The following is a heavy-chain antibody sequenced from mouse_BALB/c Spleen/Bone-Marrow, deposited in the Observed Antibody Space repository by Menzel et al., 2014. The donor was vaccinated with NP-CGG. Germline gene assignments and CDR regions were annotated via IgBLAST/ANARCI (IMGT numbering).Heavy chain of an antibody. V-gene: IGHV5-9-3*01. CDR1: GFTFSSYA. J-gene: IGHJ2*01. D-gene: IGHD1-1*01. CDR3: ARHRITRLLDY. CDR2: ISSGGSYT. Sequence: EVKLVESGGGLVKPGGSLKLSCAASGFTFSSYAMSWVRQTPEKRLEWVATISSGGSYTYYPDSVKGRFTISRDNAKNTLYLQMSSLRSEDTAIYYCARHRITRLLDYSAQDTTLTVSS.